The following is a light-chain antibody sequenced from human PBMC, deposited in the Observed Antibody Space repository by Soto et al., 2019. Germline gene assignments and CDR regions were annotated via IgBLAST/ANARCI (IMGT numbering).Light chain of an antibody. V-gene: IGKV3-15*01. CDR1: QSVSSN. J-gene: IGKJ1*01. Sequence: EIVMTQSPATLSVSPGERATLSCRASQSVSSNLAWYQQKPGQAPRLLIYGASTRATGVPARFSGSGSGTQFTLTLSSLQSEDFAVYCCQQYNNWPTFGQGTKVEIK. CDR2: GAS. CDR3: QQYNNWPT.